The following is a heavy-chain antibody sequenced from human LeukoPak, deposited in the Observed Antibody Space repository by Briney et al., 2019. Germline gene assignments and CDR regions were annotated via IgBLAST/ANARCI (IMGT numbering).Heavy chain of an antibody. CDR1: GGSISSYY. J-gene: IGHJ4*02. CDR2: IYTSGST. D-gene: IGHD5-24*01. CDR3: AKARDNGGIFAY. Sequence: PSETLSLTCTVSGGSISSYYWSWIRQPAGKGLEWIGRIYTSGSTNYNPSLKSRVTMSVDTSKDQFSLRLSSVTAADTAMYYCAKARDNGGIFAYWGQGTLVTVSS. V-gene: IGHV4-4*07.